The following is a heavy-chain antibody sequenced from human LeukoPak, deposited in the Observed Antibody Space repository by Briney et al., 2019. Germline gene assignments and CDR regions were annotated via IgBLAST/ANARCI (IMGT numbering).Heavy chain of an antibody. Sequence: GASVKVSCKASGYTFTGYYMHWVRQAPGQGLEWMGWINPNIGGTNYAQKCQGRVTMTRDTSISKAYMELSRLRSDDTAVYYCARGDYARDYYYMDVWGKGTTVTVSS. J-gene: IGHJ6*03. CDR1: GYTFTGYY. CDR2: INPNIGGT. D-gene: IGHD4-17*01. V-gene: IGHV1-2*02. CDR3: ARGDYARDYYYMDV.